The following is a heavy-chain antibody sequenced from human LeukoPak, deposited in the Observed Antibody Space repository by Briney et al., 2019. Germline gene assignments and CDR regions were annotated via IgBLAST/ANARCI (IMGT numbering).Heavy chain of an antibody. D-gene: IGHD6-19*01. CDR1: GYTFTGYY. CDR3: ARLLNPGIAVAGTWESGFDY. V-gene: IGHV1-2*02. Sequence: ASVKVSCKASGYTFTGYYMHWVRQAPGQGLEWMGWINPNSGGTNYAQKFQGRVTMTRDTSISTAYMELSRLRSDDTAVYYCARLLNPGIAVAGTWESGFDYWGQGTLVTVSS. J-gene: IGHJ4*02. CDR2: INPNSGGT.